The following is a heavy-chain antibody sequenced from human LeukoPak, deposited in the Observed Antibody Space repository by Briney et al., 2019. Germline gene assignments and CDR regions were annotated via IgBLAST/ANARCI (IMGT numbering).Heavy chain of an antibody. Sequence: PGGSLRLSCAASGFTFNNAWMNWVRQAPGKGLEWVSSISSSSSYIYYADSVKGRFTISRDNAKNSLYLQMNSLRAEDTAVYYCARDKLITMIRGPTGWFDPWGQGTLVTVSS. CDR1: GFTFNNAW. V-gene: IGHV3-21*01. CDR2: ISSSSSYI. J-gene: IGHJ5*02. D-gene: IGHD3-10*01. CDR3: ARDKLITMIRGPTGWFDP.